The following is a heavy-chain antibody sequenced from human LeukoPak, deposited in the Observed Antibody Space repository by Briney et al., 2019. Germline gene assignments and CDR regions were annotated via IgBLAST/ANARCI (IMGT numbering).Heavy chain of an antibody. CDR1: GLTFSNYA. V-gene: IGHV3-23*01. CDR2: ISDSGGST. Sequence: GGSLRLSCAASGLTFSNYAMSWVRQAPGKGLEWVSGISDSGGSTYYADSVKGRFIISRDNSKNTLYLQMNSLRAEDTAVYYCAKDLLRYFDWPRVVDYWGQGTLVTVSS. J-gene: IGHJ4*02. CDR3: AKDLLRYFDWPRVVDY. D-gene: IGHD3-9*01.